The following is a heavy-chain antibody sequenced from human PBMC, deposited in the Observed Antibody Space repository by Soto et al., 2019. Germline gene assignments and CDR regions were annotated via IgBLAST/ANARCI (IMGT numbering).Heavy chain of an antibody. CDR3: AKDFSGWELLSSPYYYYGMDV. V-gene: IGHV3-23*01. J-gene: IGHJ6*02. D-gene: IGHD1-26*01. Sequence: QPGGSLRLSCVASGFTFSSYAMSWVRQAPGKGLEWVSAISGSGGSTYYADSVKGRFTISRDNSKNTLYLQMNSLRAEDTAVYYCAKDFSGWELLSSPYYYYGMDVWGQGTTVTVS. CDR1: GFTFSSYA. CDR2: ISGSGGST.